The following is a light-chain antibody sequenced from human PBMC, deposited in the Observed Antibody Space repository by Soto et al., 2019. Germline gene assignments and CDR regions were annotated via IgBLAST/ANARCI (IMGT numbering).Light chain of an antibody. CDR1: SSDLGGYNS. Sequence: QSALTQPASVSGSPGQSITISCTGISSDLGGYNSVSWYQQHPGKAPRLMIYEVSNRPSGVSSRFSGSKSGSTASLTISGLQAVDEANHYCSSYKSGSTLFGGGTKVTVL. CDR2: EVS. CDR3: SSYKSGSTL. V-gene: IGLV2-14*01. J-gene: IGLJ2*01.